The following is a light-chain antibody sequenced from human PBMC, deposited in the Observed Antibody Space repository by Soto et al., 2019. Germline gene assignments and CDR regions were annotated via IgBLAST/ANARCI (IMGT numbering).Light chain of an antibody. CDR2: GAS. CDR1: QTVTSDY. CDR3: QQYGDSPLT. Sequence: EIVLTQSPGTLSLSPGERATLSCRASQTVTSDYLAWYQQKPGQAPRLLIYGASDRATGIPDRFSASGSGTDFTLIISRLEPQDFAIYYCQQYGDSPLTFGGGTRVDIK. J-gene: IGKJ4*01. V-gene: IGKV3-20*01.